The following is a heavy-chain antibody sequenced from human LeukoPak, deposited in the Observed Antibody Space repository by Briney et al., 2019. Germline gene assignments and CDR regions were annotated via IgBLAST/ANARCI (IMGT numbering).Heavy chain of an antibody. CDR1: GYTFTGYF. CDR3: ARLRYSGSYFLDY. Sequence: ASVKVSCKASGYTFTGYFIHWVRQAPGQGLEWMGWINPNSGDTNYAQKFQGRVTMTRDTSISTAYMELSRLRSDDTAVYYCARLRYSGSYFLDYWGQGTLVTISS. D-gene: IGHD1-26*01. CDR2: INPNSGDT. J-gene: IGHJ4*02. V-gene: IGHV1-2*02.